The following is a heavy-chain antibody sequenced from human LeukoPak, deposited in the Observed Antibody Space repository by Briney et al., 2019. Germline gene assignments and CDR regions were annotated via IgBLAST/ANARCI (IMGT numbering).Heavy chain of an antibody. CDR1: GFTFSSYA. Sequence: PGGSLRLSCAASGFTFSSYAMSWVRQAPGKGLEWVSAISGSGGDTHYADSVKGRFTISRDDSKNTLYLQMNSLRAEDTAVYYCAKGGGSRYSGLDFWGQGTLVTVSS. CDR2: ISGSGGDT. J-gene: IGHJ4*02. V-gene: IGHV3-23*01. D-gene: IGHD2-15*01. CDR3: AKGGGSRYSGLDF.